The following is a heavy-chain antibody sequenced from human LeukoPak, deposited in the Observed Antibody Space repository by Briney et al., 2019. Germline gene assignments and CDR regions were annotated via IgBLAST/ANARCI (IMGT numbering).Heavy chain of an antibody. CDR3: ARVGSYYDAFDI. CDR1: GGSVSSGSYY. J-gene: IGHJ3*02. V-gene: IGHV4-61*01. D-gene: IGHD2-8*01. Sequence: SETLSLTCTVSGGSVSSGSYYWSWIRQPPGKGLEWIGYIYYSGSTNYNPSLMSRFTISVDTSKNQFSLKLSSVTAADTAVYYCARVGSYYDAFDIWGQGTMVTVSS. CDR2: IYYSGST.